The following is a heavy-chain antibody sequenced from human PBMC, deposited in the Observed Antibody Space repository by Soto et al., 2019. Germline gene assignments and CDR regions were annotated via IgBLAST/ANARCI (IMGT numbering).Heavy chain of an antibody. D-gene: IGHD4-17*01. Sequence: EVQLVESGGGLVQPGRSLRLSCVASGFTADDYAMHGVRQAPGKGLEWVSGISSNSDTIDYADSVKGRFTISRDNAKNSLFLQMNSLRPEDTALYYCAKDMKWGGMTTIHYFDSWGQGTLVTVSS. CDR2: ISSNSDTI. CDR3: AKDMKWGGMTTIHYFDS. V-gene: IGHV3-9*02. J-gene: IGHJ4*02. CDR1: GFTADDYA.